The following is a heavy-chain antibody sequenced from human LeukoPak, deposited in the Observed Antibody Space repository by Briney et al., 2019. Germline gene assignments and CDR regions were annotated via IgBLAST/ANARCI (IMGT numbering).Heavy chain of an antibody. Sequence: GASVKVSCKASGYTFTSYYMHWVRQAPGQGLEWMGIINPSGGSTNYAQKFQGRVTITADESTSTAYMELSSLRSEDTAVYYCARDLDRAAAGTRGDYWGQGTLVTVSS. D-gene: IGHD6-13*01. CDR1: GYTFTSYY. J-gene: IGHJ4*02. CDR2: INPSGGST. CDR3: ARDLDRAAAGTRGDY. V-gene: IGHV1-46*01.